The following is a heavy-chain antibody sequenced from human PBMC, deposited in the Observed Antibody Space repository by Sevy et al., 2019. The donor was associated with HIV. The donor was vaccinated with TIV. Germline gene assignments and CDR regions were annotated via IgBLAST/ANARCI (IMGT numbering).Heavy chain of an antibody. CDR1: GYSFTSYW. CDR3: ARYGSTHEDRYNWFDH. D-gene: IGHD2-2*01. J-gene: IGHJ5*02. CDR2: IYPGDSDT. V-gene: IGHV5-51*01. Sequence: GESLKISCKGSGYSFTSYWIAWVRQMPGKGLEWMGIIYPGDSDTRYSPSFQGQVTISADKSISTAYLQWSSLKASDTAMYYCARYGSTHEDRYNWFDHWGQGTLVTVSS.